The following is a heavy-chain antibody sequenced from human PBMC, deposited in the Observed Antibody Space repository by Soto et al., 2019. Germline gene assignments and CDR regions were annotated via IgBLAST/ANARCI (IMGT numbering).Heavy chain of an antibody. CDR3: ARVGSKWLARFVDY. D-gene: IGHD6-19*01. Sequence: PGGFLRLSCAASGFTFSSYSRNWVRQAPGKGLEWVSSISSSSSYIYYADSVKGRFTISRDNAKNSLYLQMNSLRAEDTAVYYCARVGSKWLARFVDYWGQGTLVTVSS. V-gene: IGHV3-21*01. J-gene: IGHJ4*02. CDR2: ISSSSSYI. CDR1: GFTFSSYS.